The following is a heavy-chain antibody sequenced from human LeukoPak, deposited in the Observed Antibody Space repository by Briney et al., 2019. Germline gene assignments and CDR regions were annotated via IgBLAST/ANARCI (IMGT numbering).Heavy chain of an antibody. CDR1: GGSISSSSYC. J-gene: IGHJ4*02. CDR2: IYYSGST. Sequence: SETLSPTCTFSGGSISSSSYCWGWIRPPPGKGLEWIGSIYYSGSTYYNPSLKSRVTISVDTSKNQFSLKLSSVTAADTAVYYCARGSQPADWGQGTLVTVSS. V-gene: IGHV4-39*01. CDR3: ARGSQPAD. D-gene: IGHD1-26*01.